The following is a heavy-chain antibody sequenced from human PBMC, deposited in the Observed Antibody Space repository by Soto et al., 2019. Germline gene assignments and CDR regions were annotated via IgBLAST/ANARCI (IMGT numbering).Heavy chain of an antibody. J-gene: IGHJ6*03. CDR2: ISGSGGST. Sequence: GGSLRLSCAASGFTFSSYAMSWVRQAPGKGLEWVSAISGSGGSTYYADSVKGRFTISRDNSKNTLYLQMNSLRAEDTAVYYCAKGPNPSFYYYYYYRDVWGKGTTVTVSS. V-gene: IGHV3-23*01. CDR3: AKGPNPSFYYYYYYRDV. CDR1: GFTFSSYA.